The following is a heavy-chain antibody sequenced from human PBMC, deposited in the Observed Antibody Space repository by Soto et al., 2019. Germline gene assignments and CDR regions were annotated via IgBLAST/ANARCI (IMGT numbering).Heavy chain of an antibody. CDR3: ARLPVDTITSLDY. J-gene: IGHJ4*02. CDR1: GFTFSRYW. V-gene: IGHV3-74*01. Sequence: EVQLVESGGDLVQPGGFLRLSCATSGFTFSRYWMHWVRQVPGKGLVWVSRINSDGSSISYSDSVKGRFTISRDNAKNTLYLQIKSLRVEDTSVYYWARLPVDTITSLDYWGQGTLVSVSS. D-gene: IGHD3-3*01. CDR2: INSDGSSI.